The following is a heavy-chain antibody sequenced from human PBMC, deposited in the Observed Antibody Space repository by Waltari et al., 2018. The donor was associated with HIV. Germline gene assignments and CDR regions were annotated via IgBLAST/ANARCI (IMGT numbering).Heavy chain of an antibody. CDR2: IYYIGST. CDR3: ARGASIGGWVRNGY. J-gene: IGHJ4*02. Sequence: QLQLQESGPGLVKPSATLSLTCTVSGGSISSSGYYWGWIRQPPGKGLEWIGTIYYIGSTYDNPSLKSRVTISADTSKNQFSLKLSSVTAADTAVYYCARGASIGGWVRNGYWGQGTLVTVSS. D-gene: IGHD6-6*01. V-gene: IGHV4-39*07. CDR1: GGSISSSGYY.